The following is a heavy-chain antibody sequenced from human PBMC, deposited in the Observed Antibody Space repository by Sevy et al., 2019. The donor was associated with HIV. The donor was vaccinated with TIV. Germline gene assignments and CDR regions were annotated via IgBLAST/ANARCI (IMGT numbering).Heavy chain of an antibody. J-gene: IGHJ4*02. Sequence: ASVKVSYKASGYTFTIYGISWVRQAPEQGLEWMGWISAYSGNTNYAQNLQGRVTMTTDTSTTTAYMELRSLRCDDTAVYYCARTSSYGSGNYFDYWDQGTLVTVSS. CDR1: GYTFTIYG. V-gene: IGHV1-18*01. CDR2: ISAYSGNT. CDR3: ARTSSYGSGNYFDY. D-gene: IGHD3-10*01.